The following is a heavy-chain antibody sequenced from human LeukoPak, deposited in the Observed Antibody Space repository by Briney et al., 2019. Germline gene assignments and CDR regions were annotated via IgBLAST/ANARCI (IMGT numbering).Heavy chain of an antibody. J-gene: IGHJ4*02. CDR2: ISSSGSTI. V-gene: IGHV3-11*04. CDR3: AKYKCGYYDSSGNNYRQYDY. D-gene: IGHD3-22*01. Sequence: GGSLRLSCAASGFTFSDYYMSWIRQAPGKGLEWVSYISSSGSTIYYADSVKGRFTISRDNAKNSLYLQMNSLRAEDPTVYHSAKYKCGYYDSSGNNYRQYDYWGQLALVT. CDR1: GFTFSDYY.